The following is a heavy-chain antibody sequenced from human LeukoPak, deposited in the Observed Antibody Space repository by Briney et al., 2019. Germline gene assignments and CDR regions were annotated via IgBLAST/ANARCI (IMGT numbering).Heavy chain of an antibody. J-gene: IGHJ3*02. V-gene: IGHV1-46*01. Sequence: GASVKVSCKASGYTFTSYYVHWVRQAPGQGLEWMGIINPSGGSTTYAQNFQGRITMTRDTSTSTVYMELRSLRSEDTAVYYCARVRFSSGWYIAFDMWGQGTMVTVSS. D-gene: IGHD6-19*01. CDR2: INPSGGST. CDR3: ARVRFSSGWYIAFDM. CDR1: GYTFTSYY.